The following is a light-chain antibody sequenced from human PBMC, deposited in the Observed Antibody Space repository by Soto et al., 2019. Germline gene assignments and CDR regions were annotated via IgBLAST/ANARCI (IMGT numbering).Light chain of an antibody. CDR3: SSYAGSNNFV. V-gene: IGLV2-8*01. CDR2: EVS. CDR1: SSDVGDYNY. J-gene: IGLJ2*01. Sequence: SALTQPPSASGSPGQSVTISCTGTSSDVGDYNYVSWYQQHPGKATKLMIYEVSKRPSGVPDRFSGSKSGNTASLTVSGLQAEDEADYYCSSYAGSNNFVFGGGTKLTVL.